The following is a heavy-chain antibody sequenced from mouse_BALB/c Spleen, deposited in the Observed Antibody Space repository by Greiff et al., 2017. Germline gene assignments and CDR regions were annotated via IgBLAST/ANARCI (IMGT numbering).Heavy chain of an antibody. CDR3: ARFYDGYYVYAMDY. CDR1: GYTFTSYW. CDR2: INPSTGYT. Sequence: QVQLQQSGAELAKPGASVKMSCKASGYTFTSYWMHWVKQRPGQGLEWIGYINPSTGYTEYNQKFKDKATLTADKSSSTAYMQLSSLTSEDSAVYYCARFYDGYYVYAMDYWGQGTSVTVSS. V-gene: IGHV1-7*01. J-gene: IGHJ4*01. D-gene: IGHD2-3*01.